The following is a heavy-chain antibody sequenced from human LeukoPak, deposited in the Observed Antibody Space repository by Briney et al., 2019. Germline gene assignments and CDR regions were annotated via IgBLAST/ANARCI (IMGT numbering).Heavy chain of an antibody. CDR2: IYSNGTT. J-gene: IGHJ4*02. D-gene: IGHD6-6*01. CDR1: GASISSDY. CDR3: SKLLPSRPDFYFDD. V-gene: IGHV4-4*09. Sequence: PSETLSLTCTVSGASISSDYWSWIRQPPRRRPEGIGYIYSNGTTKYNPTLQSRVTISKDASKNQFSLKLTSMTAADTAAYSCSKLLPSRPDFYFDDWGQGTLVTVSS.